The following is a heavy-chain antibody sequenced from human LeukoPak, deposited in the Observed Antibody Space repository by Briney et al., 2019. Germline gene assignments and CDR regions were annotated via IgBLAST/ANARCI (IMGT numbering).Heavy chain of an antibody. J-gene: IGHJ4*02. V-gene: IGHV3-23*01. D-gene: IGHD4-17*01. Sequence: GGSLRLSCAASGFTFSSYAMSWVRQAPGKGLEWVSAISGSGSSIYYADSVKGRFTISRDNSKNTLYLQMNSLRAEDTAVYYCARADRTYGDYTLDYWGQGTLVTVSS. CDR1: GFTFSSYA. CDR2: ISGSGSSI. CDR3: ARADRTYGDYTLDY.